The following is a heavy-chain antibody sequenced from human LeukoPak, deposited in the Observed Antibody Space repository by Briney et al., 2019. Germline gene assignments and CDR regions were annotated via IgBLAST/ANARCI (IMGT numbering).Heavy chain of an antibody. CDR2: IYSSGRT. D-gene: IGHD4-23*01. CDR3: ARVGLRTVVTNYYFDY. CDR1: GGSISSGPYY. Sequence: SETLSLTCTVSGGSISSGPYYWSWIRQPAGKGLEWIGRIYSSGRTNYNPSLKSRVTISLDTSKNQISLKVSSVTAADTAVYFCARVGLRTVVTNYYFDYWGQGTLATVSS. J-gene: IGHJ4*02. V-gene: IGHV4-61*02.